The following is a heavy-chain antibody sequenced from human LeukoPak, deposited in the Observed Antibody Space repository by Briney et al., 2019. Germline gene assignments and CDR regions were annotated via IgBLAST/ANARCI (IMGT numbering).Heavy chain of an antibody. V-gene: IGHV3-30*18. CDR3: AKDLNSRWSLDY. CDR1: GFSSNSG. Sequence: GGSLRLSCEASGFSSNSGMYWVRQAPGKGLEWVAVISYDGSNAYYGDSVKGRFTISRDDSKNTLYLQMNSLRAEDTAVYYCAKDLNSRWSLDYWGQGTLVTVSS. J-gene: IGHJ4*02. D-gene: IGHD2/OR15-2a*01. CDR2: ISYDGSNA.